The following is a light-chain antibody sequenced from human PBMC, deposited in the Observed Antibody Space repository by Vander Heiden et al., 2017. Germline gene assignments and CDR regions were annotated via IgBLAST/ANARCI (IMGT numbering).Light chain of an antibody. Sequence: SYVLTQPPSVSVAPGQTASFACGGNNNRSKSVHWYQHKPGQAPVLVVYDNSDRHSAIPARFSGSNSGNTATLTISRVEAGDEADYYCQVWDRATDHWVFGGGTKLTVL. CDR2: DNS. CDR1: NNRSKS. V-gene: IGLV3-21*02. J-gene: IGLJ3*02. CDR3: QVWDRATDHWV.